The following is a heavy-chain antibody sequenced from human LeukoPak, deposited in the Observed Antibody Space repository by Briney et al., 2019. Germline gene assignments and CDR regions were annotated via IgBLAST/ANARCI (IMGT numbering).Heavy chain of an antibody. D-gene: IGHD6-19*01. CDR1: GFTFSSYS. CDR3: AKGAGRGGPYYFDY. CDR2: ISRSSSTI. V-gene: IGHV3-48*01. Sequence: PGGSLRLSCAASGFTFSSYSMNWVRQAPGKGLEWVSYISRSSSTIYYADSVKGRFTISRDNSKNTLYLQMNSLRAEDTAVYYCAKGAGRGGPYYFDYWGQGTLVTVSS. J-gene: IGHJ4*02.